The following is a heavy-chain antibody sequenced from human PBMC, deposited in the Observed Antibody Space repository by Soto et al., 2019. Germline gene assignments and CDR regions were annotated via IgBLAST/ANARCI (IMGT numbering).Heavy chain of an antibody. J-gene: IGHJ5*02. V-gene: IGHV4-39*01. Sequence: PSETLSLTCTVSGGSISSSSYYWGWIRQPPGKGLEWIGSIYYSGSTYYNPSLKSRVTISVDTSKNQFSLKLSSVTAADTAVYYCARHGYGIAARSGWFDPWGQGTQVTVSS. CDR3: ARHGYGIAARSGWFDP. CDR1: GGSISSSSYY. D-gene: IGHD6-6*01. CDR2: IYYSGST.